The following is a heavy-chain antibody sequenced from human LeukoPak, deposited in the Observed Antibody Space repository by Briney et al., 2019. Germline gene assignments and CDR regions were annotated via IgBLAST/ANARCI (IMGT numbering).Heavy chain of an antibody. J-gene: IGHJ4*02. CDR1: GGSFSDYY. D-gene: IGHD3-22*01. Sequence: SETLSLTCAVYGGSFSDYYWSWIRQPPGKGLEWIGSIYYSGSTYYNPSLKSRVTISVDTSKNQFSLKLSSVTAADTAVYYCARDPGAYYYDSSGYYSFDYWGQGTLVTVSS. CDR2: IYYSGST. CDR3: ARDPGAYYYDSSGYYSFDY. V-gene: IGHV4-34*01.